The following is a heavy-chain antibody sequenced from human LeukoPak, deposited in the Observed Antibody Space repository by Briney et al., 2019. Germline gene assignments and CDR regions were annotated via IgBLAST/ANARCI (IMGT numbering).Heavy chain of an antibody. V-gene: IGHV1-69*13. J-gene: IGHJ5*02. D-gene: IGHD3-10*01. CDR2: IIPIFGTA. CDR1: GGTFSSYA. Sequence: ASVKVSCKASGGTFSSYAISWVRQAPGQGLEWMGGIIPIFGTANYAQKFQGRVTITADESTSTAYMELSSLRSEDTAVYYCARGVYYYGSGSPARWFDPWGQGTLVTVSS. CDR3: ARGVYYYGSGSPARWFDP.